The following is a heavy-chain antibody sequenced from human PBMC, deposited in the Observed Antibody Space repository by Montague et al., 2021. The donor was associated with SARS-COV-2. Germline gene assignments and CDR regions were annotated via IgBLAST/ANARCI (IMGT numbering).Heavy chain of an antibody. Sequence: SETLSLTCAVYVGSFSGYYWSWIRQPPGKGLEWIGELNHSGSTNYNPSLKSRVTISVDTSKNQFSLKLSSVTAADTAVYYCARGYDYVWGSYRYLHWFDPWGQGTLVTVSS. CDR2: LNHSGST. CDR3: ARGYDYVWGSYRYLHWFDP. D-gene: IGHD3-16*02. V-gene: IGHV4-34*01. J-gene: IGHJ5*02. CDR1: VGSFSGYY.